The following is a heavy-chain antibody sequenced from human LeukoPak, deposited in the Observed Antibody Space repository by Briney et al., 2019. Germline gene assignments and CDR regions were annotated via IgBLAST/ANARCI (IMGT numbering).Heavy chain of an antibody. J-gene: IGHJ4*02. CDR1: GFTFSSYA. V-gene: IGHV3-23*01. Sequence: GGSLRLSXAASGFTFSSYAMSWVRQAPGKGLEWVSAISGSGGSTYYADSVKGRFTTSRDNSKNTLYLQMNSLRAEDTAVYYCAKVGYSSSRSDYWGQGTLVTVSS. CDR2: ISGSGGST. CDR3: AKVGYSSSRSDY. D-gene: IGHD6-19*01.